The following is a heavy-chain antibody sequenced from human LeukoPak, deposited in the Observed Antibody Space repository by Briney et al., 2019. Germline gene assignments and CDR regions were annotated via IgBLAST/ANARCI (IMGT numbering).Heavy chain of an antibody. V-gene: IGHV4-59*01. CDR2: IYYSGST. CDR3: AREVGYYYDSSGYYYDY. CDR1: GGSISSYY. J-gene: IGHJ4*02. D-gene: IGHD3-22*01. Sequence: SETLSLTCTVSGGSISSYYWSWIRQPPGKGLEWVGYIYYSGSTNYNPSLKSRVTISVDTSKNQFSLKLSSVTAADTAVYYCAREVGYYYDSSGYYYDYWGQGTLVTVSS.